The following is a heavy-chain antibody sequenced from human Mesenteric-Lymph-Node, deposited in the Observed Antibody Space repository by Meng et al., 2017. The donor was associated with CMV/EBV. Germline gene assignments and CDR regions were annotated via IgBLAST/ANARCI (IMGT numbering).Heavy chain of an antibody. CDR2: IRYDGSKK. V-gene: IGHV3-30*02. CDR1: GPTFASCD. CDR3: AAVVPAAGRGMDV. J-gene: IGHJ6*02. D-gene: IGHD2-2*01. Sequence: GESLKISCAASGPTFASCDMHWVRQGGGKGLEWVASIRYDGSKKYYADSVKDRFTISRDNSKKILYLEMNGLRAEDTAVYYCAAVVPAAGRGMDVWGQGTTVTVSS.